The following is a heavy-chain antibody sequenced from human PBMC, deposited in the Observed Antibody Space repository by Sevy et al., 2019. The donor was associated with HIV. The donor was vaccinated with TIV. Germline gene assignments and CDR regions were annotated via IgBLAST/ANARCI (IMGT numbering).Heavy chain of an antibody. V-gene: IGHV4-38-2*01. CDR2: MYHSGRS. J-gene: IGHJ4*02. CDR3: ATESVFWHNFAY. CDR1: GYSISSGFY. Sequence: SETLSLTCAVSGYSISSGFYWGWVRQPPGKGLEYIGNMYHSGRSSFNPSLKSRVTISLDTSKNQFSLKLTSVTAADTAVYYCATESVFWHNFAYWGQGMLVTVSS.